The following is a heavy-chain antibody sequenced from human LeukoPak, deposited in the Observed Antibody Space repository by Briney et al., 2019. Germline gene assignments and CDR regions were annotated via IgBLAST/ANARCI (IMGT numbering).Heavy chain of an antibody. V-gene: IGHV4-34*01. Sequence: SETLSLTCAVYGGSFSGYYWSWIRQPPGKGLEWIGEINHSGSTNYNPSLKSRVTISVDTSKNQFSLKLSSVTAADTAVYYCARQDYLSPDYWGRGTLVTVSS. CDR3: ARQDYLSPDY. D-gene: IGHD3-10*01. CDR1: GGSFSGYY. J-gene: IGHJ4*02. CDR2: INHSGST.